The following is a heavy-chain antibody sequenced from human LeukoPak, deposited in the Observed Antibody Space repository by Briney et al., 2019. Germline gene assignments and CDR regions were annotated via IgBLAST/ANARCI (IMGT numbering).Heavy chain of an antibody. CDR1: GFTFDDYA. V-gene: IGHV3-9*01. CDR2: ISWNSGRI. D-gene: IGHD1-26*01. J-gene: IGHJ4*02. CDR3: ARDKIVGATFLDY. Sequence: GGSLRLSCAASGFTFDDYAMHWVRQAPGKGLEWVSGISWNSGRIGYADSVKGRFTISRDNAKNSLYLQMNGLRAEDTAVYYCARDKIVGATFLDYWGQGTLVTVSS.